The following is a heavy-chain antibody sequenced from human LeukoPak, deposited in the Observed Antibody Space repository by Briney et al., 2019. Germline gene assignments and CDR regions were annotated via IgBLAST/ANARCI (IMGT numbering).Heavy chain of an antibody. CDR3: AKAAFSRTSYFDY. D-gene: IGHD3-3*02. CDR2: LSGSGGNT. Sequence: PGGSLRLSCAASGFSFSNYAMSWVRQAPGKGLEWVSGLSGSGGNTYYADSVKGRFTISRDNSKNTLYLQMDSLRADDTAVYYCAKAAFSRTSYFDYWGQGTLVTASS. J-gene: IGHJ4*02. V-gene: IGHV3-23*01. CDR1: GFSFSNYA.